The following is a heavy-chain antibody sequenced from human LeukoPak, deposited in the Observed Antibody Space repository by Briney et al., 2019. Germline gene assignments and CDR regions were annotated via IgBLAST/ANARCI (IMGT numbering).Heavy chain of an antibody. D-gene: IGHD2-2*01. CDR1: GFTFSSYA. J-gene: IGHJ6*03. V-gene: IGHV3-30-3*01. CDR2: ISYDENNK. Sequence: GGSLRLSCAASGFTFSSYAMHWVRQAPGKGLEWVAVISYDENNKYYADSVKGRFSISRDSSKITLYLQMNSLRAEDTAVYYCARAFPPQDIVVVPAAVYYYYYMDVWGKGTTVTVSS. CDR3: ARAFPPQDIVVVPAAVYYYYYMDV.